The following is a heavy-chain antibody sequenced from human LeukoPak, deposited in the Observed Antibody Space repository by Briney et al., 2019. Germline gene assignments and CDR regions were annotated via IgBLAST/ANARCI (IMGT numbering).Heavy chain of an antibody. Sequence: PSETLSLTCTVSGYSISSGYFWGWIRQPPGKGLEWIRTIYNSGSTYYNASLESRVTISVDTDKNQFSLKLSSVTAAGTAVYYCARPDGDPVNWLDPWGQGTLVTVSS. V-gene: IGHV4-38-2*02. CDR2: IYNSGST. CDR3: ARPDGDPVNWLDP. D-gene: IGHD5-24*01. J-gene: IGHJ5*02. CDR1: GYSISSGYF.